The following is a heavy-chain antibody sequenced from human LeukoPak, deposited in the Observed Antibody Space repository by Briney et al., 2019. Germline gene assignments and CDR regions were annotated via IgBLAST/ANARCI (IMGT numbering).Heavy chain of an antibody. CDR3: AVGRRDGYNLFDY. J-gene: IGHJ4*02. D-gene: IGHD5-24*01. Sequence: GSSVKLSCKASGSTFSSYAISWVRQAPGQGLEWMGRIIPILGIANYAQKFQGRVTITADKSTSTAYMELSSLRSEDTAVYYCAVGRRDGYNLFDYWGQGTLVTVSS. CDR1: GSTFSSYA. V-gene: IGHV1-69*04. CDR2: IIPILGIA.